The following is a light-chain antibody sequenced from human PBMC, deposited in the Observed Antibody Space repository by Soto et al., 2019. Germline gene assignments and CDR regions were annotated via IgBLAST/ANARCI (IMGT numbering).Light chain of an antibody. V-gene: IGKV1-12*01. CDR3: QQANHFPLT. CDR2: GAS. CDR1: QNIGTW. Sequence: DIQMTQSPSSVSASIGDRVTITCRASQNIGTWLAWYQQKPGKAPKYLIYGASNLLGGVPSRFNGSGSGTDFTLTITNLQPEDFASYYCQQANHFPLTFGGGTRVDIK. J-gene: IGKJ4*01.